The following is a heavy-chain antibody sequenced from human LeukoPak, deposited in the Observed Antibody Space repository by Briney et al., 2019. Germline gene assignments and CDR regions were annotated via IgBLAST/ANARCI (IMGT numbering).Heavy chain of an antibody. D-gene: IGHD6-6*01. Sequence: SETLSLTCTVSGGSISSSSYYWGWIRQPPGKGLEWIGSIYYSGSTYYNPSLKSRVTISVDTSKNQFSLKLSSVTAADTAVYYCARQTRGSSPFDYWGQGTLVTVSS. CDR2: IYYSGST. CDR3: ARQTRGSSPFDY. CDR1: GGSISSSSYY. J-gene: IGHJ4*02. V-gene: IGHV4-39*01.